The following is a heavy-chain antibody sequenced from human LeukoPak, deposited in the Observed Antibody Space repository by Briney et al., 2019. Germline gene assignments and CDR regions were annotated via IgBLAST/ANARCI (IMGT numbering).Heavy chain of an antibody. V-gene: IGHV4-39*07. CDR3: ASAYYDFWSGSPSYGMDV. CDR1: GGSIRSSYYY. Sequence: PSETLSLTCTVSGGSIRSSYYYWGWIRQPPGKGLEWIGSIYDSGSTYYNPSLKSRVTISVDTSKNQFSLKLSSVTAADTAVYYCASAYYDFWSGSPSYGMDVWGQGTTVTVSS. J-gene: IGHJ6*02. CDR2: IYDSGST. D-gene: IGHD3-3*01.